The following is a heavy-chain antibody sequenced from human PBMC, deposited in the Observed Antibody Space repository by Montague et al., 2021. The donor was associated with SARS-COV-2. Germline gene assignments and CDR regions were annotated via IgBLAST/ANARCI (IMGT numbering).Heavy chain of an antibody. V-gene: IGHV4-39*01. CDR2: VHYTGTT. Sequence: SETLSLTCTVSGGSITVSRYDWGWIRQPPGKGLEWIGSVHYTGTTSYNASLKSRLTISVYTSENQFSLKMTSVTASDTAVYYCARHRANAGSFDIWGQGTMVTVSS. J-gene: IGHJ3*02. CDR1: GGSITVSRYD. CDR3: ARHRANAGSFDI. D-gene: IGHD1-1*01.